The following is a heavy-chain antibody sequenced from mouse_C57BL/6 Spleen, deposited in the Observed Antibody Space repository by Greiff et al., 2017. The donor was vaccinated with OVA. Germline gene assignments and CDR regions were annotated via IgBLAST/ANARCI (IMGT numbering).Heavy chain of an antibody. D-gene: IGHD1-1*01. CDR2: IDPSDSET. CDR3: ARKLCGSSYGYWYFDV. J-gene: IGHJ1*03. Sequence: QVQLQQPGAELVRPGSSVKLSCKASGYTFTSYWMHWVKQRPIQGLECIGNIDPSDSETHYNQQFKDKAPLTVAKSSSTAYMQLSSLTSEDSAVYYCARKLCGSSYGYWYFDVWGTGTTVTVSS. V-gene: IGHV1-52*01. CDR1: GYTFTSYW.